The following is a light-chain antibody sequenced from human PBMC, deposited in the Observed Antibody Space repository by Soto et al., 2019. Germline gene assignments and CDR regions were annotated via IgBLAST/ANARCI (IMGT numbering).Light chain of an antibody. CDR2: GAS. J-gene: IGKJ1*01. CDR1: QSVDSAF. CDR3: QQSASSVT. Sequence: EIVLTQSPASLSLSLGERATLSCRASQSVDSAFFAWYQQTPGQPPRLLIHGASRRAAGIPDRFSGSGSGTDFSLTISRLAPEDFVVYYCQQSASSVTFGQGTKVEI. V-gene: IGKV3-20*01.